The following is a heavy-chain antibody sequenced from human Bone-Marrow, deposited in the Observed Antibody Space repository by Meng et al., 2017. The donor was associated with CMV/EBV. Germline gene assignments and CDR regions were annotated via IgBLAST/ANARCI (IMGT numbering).Heavy chain of an antibody. CDR2: INPNSGGT. Sequence: ASVKVSCKASGYTFTGYYMHWVRQAPGQGLEWMGWINPNSGGTNYAQKFQGRVAMTRDTSISTAYMELSRLRSDDTAVYYCARDVDYPNWFDPWGQGTLVTVSS. V-gene: IGHV1-2*02. CDR3: ARDVDYPNWFDP. J-gene: IGHJ5*02. D-gene: IGHD4-11*01. CDR1: GYTFTGYY.